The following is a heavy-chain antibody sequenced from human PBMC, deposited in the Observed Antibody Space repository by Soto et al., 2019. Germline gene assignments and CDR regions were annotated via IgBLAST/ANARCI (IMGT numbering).Heavy chain of an antibody. Sequence: QVQLVESGGGVVQPGRSLRLSCAASGFTFNTFPMHWVRQAPGKGLEWVSLISYDGSNKYYADSVRGRFTISRDNSKNTLSLQMNSLRVEDTAVYYCARVVPGFYDSSGYFDYWGQGTLVTVSS. D-gene: IGHD3-22*01. J-gene: IGHJ4*02. CDR2: ISYDGSNK. CDR3: ARVVPGFYDSSGYFDY. V-gene: IGHV3-30*04. CDR1: GFTFNTFP.